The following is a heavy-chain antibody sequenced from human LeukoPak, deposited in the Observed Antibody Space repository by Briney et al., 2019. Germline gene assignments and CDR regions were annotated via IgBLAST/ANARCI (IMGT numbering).Heavy chain of an antibody. CDR3: AKDIRSGRSYIFDY. CDR2: ISWDGGST. V-gene: IGHV3-43D*03. J-gene: IGHJ4*02. D-gene: IGHD3-10*01. CDR1: GFTFDDYA. Sequence: GGSLRLSCAASGFTFDDYAMHWVRQAPGKGLEWVSLISWDGGSTYYADSVKGRFTIPRDNSKNSLHLQMNSLRAEDTALYYCAKDIRSGRSYIFDYWGQGTLVTVSS.